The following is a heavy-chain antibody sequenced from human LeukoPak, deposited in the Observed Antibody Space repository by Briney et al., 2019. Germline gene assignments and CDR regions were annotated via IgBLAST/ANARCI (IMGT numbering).Heavy chain of an antibody. CDR1: GITFSSFW. CDR2: IKQEGSEK. Sequence: PGGSLRLSCAASGITFSSFWMSWVRQAPGKGLEWVANIKQEGSEKYYVGSVKGRFTISRDDARNSLYLQMNSLRAEDTAVYFCARGFELDYWGQGTLVTVSS. J-gene: IGHJ4*02. V-gene: IGHV3-7*01. CDR3: ARGFELDY.